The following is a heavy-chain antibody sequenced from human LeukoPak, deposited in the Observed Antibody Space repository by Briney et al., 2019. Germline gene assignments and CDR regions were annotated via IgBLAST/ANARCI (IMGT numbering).Heavy chain of an antibody. J-gene: IGHJ4*02. D-gene: IGHD2-21*02. CDR3: ARGGCGDSAAPFDD. V-gene: IGHV1-46*01. CDR1: GYTFTSCY. CDR2: INPSAGST. Sequence: ASVKLSCKTSGYTFTSCYMHWVRQAPGQGLEWMGMINPSAGSTRYAQKFQGRVTMTTDTSTSTVYMELSSLRSEDTAVYYCARGGCGDSAAPFDDWGQGTLVPVSS.